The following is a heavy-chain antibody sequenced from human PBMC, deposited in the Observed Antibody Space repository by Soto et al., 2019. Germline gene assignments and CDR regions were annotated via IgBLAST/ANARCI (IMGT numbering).Heavy chain of an antibody. CDR1: RFTFSNYW. D-gene: IGHD6-19*01. Sequence: PGGSLRLSCAAARFTFSNYWMSWVRQAPGKGLEWVANIKQGGSEKYYVESVKGRFIISRDNAKESLYLQMDSLRAEDTAVYYCARHQWWLVPRSDAFDIWGQGTMVTVSS. CDR3: ARHQWWLVPRSDAFDI. CDR2: IKQGGSEK. J-gene: IGHJ3*02. V-gene: IGHV3-7*05.